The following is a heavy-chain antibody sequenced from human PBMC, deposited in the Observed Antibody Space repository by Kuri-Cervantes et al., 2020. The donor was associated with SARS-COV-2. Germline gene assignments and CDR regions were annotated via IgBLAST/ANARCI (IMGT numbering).Heavy chain of an antibody. J-gene: IGHJ4*02. V-gene: IGHV1-69*06. CDR1: GGTFSSYA. D-gene: IGHD6-13*01. CDR2: IIPIFGTA. CDR3: ARTPFSSSWTNGGFFDY. Sequence: SVKVSCKASGGTFSSYAISWVRQAPGQGLEWMGGIIPIFGTANYAQKFQGRVTITADKSTSTAYMELSGLRSEDTAVYYCARTPFSSSWTNGGFFDYWGQGTLVTVSS.